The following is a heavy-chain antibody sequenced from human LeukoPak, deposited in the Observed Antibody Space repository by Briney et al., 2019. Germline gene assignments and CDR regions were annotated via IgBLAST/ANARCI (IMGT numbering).Heavy chain of an antibody. CDR1: GFSSYG. CDR3: ARGTVEMATISDY. CDR2: ISYDGTNK. Sequence: PGRSLRLSCAASGFSSYGMHWVRQAPGKGLEWVAIISYDGTNKYNADSVKGRFTISRDNSKNTLYLQMNSLRAEDTAVYYCARGTVEMATISDYWGQGTLVTVSS. D-gene: IGHD5-24*01. V-gene: IGHV3-30*19. J-gene: IGHJ4*02.